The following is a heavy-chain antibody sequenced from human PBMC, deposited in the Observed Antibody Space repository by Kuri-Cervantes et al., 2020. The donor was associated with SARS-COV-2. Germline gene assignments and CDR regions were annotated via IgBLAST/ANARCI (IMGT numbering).Heavy chain of an antibody. CDR2: INHSGST. CDR3: ARGGRGHCSGGSCYYFDY. D-gene: IGHD2-15*01. Sequence: GSLKLSWAVHGGSFSGYYWRWISQPPGKGLEWIGEINHSGSTNYNPSLKGRVTISVDTSKNQFSLKLSSVTAADTAVYYCARGGRGHCSGGSCYYFDYWGQGTLVTVSS. CDR1: GGSFSGYY. J-gene: IGHJ4*02. V-gene: IGHV4-34*01.